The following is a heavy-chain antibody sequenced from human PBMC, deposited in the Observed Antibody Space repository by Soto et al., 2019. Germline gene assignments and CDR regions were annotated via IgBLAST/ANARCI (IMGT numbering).Heavy chain of an antibody. J-gene: IGHJ4*02. CDR1: GGSMSEYF. CDR2: IYYLGST. V-gene: IGHV4-59*01. CDR3: ARDGYDGSGSPYPAY. Sequence: SETLSLTCTVSGGSMSEYFWSWIRQSPGKGLEWIGYIYYLGSTDYNPSLKSRVTISVDTSKRQFSLRLTSVTAADTAVYYCARDGYDGSGSPYPAYWGPGTQVTVSS. D-gene: IGHD3-10*01.